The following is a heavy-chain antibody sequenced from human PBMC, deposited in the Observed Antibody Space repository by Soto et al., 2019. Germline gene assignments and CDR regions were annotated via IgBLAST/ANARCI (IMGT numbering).Heavy chain of an antibody. CDR1: GFTFSSYG. J-gene: IGHJ4*02. V-gene: IGHV3-30*18. Sequence: GGSLRLSCAASGFTFSSYGMYWVRQAPGKGLEWVAAISYDGSNNYHADSVKGRFTISRDNSKNTLYLQLNSLRTEDTAVYYCAKDNVKYTYGACDYWGQGVLVTVSS. D-gene: IGHD5-18*01. CDR2: ISYDGSNN. CDR3: AKDNVKYTYGACDY.